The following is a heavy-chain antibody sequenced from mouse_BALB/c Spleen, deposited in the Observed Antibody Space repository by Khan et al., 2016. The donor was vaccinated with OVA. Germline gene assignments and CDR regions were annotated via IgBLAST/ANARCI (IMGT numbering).Heavy chain of an antibody. CDR2: IIPSNDYT. CDR1: GYTFTTYT. Sequence: QVQLQQSGAELARPEASVKMSCKASGYTFTTYTIHWVKQRPGQGLEWIGYIIPSNDYTNYNQKFKDRATLTADKSSSTAYMQLSSLTSEDSAVYYCVREGAYYRSDGWFAYWGQGTLFTVSA. V-gene: IGHV1-4*01. J-gene: IGHJ3*01. D-gene: IGHD2-14*01. CDR3: VREGAYYRSDGWFAY.